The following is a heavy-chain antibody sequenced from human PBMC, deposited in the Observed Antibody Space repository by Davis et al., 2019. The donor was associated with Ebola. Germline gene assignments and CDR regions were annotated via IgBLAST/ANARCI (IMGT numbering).Heavy chain of an antibody. V-gene: IGHV3-7*03. Sequence: GESLKISCAASGFTFSSHWMSWVRQAPGKGLQWVANTKPDGSEKFYVDSVKGRFTISRDNAKNSLYLQMNSLRAEDTALYYCAKGFIGSGSSFFDYWGQGTLVTVSS. CDR1: GFTFSSHW. CDR2: TKPDGSEK. CDR3: AKGFIGSGSSFFDY. D-gene: IGHD3-10*01. J-gene: IGHJ4*02.